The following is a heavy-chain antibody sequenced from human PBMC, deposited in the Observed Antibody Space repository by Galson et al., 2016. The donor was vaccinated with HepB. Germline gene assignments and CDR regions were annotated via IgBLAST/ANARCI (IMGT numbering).Heavy chain of an antibody. CDR2: ISQSGST. J-gene: IGHJ3*01. CDR1: GASTTSGNW. V-gene: IGHV4-4*02. Sequence: SETLSLTCAVSGASTTSGNWWSWVRQPPGKGLEWIGEISQSGSTHYNPSLESRVSISMDTSQNHLSLNLNSVTAADTAVYYCARHSAVPKTRGFDLWGQGTMVSVSS. D-gene: IGHD6-19*01. CDR3: ARHSAVPKTRGFDL.